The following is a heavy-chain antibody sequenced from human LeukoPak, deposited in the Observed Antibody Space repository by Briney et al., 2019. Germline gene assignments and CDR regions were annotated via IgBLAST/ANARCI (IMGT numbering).Heavy chain of an antibody. CDR3: ASPGHYDSSGYYDY. CDR1: GFTFSSYR. D-gene: IGHD3-22*01. Sequence: GGSLRLSCAASGFTFSSYRMNWLRQAPGKGLEWVSSISSSSSYIYYADSVKGRFTISTDNAKNSLYLQMNSLRAEDTAVYYCASPGHYDSSGYYDYWGQGTLVTVSS. CDR2: ISSSSSYI. V-gene: IGHV3-21*01. J-gene: IGHJ4*02.